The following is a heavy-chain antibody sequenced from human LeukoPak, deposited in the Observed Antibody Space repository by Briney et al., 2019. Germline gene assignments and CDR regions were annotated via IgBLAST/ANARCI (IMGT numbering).Heavy chain of an antibody. J-gene: IGHJ4*02. CDR1: GGSFSGYY. Sequence: SETLSLTCAVYGGSFSGYYWSWIRQPPGKGLEWIGEINHSGSTNYNPSLKSRVTISVDTSKNQFSLKLSSVTAADTAVYYCARGEGSSSSALDYWGQGTLVTVSS. D-gene: IGHD6-6*01. V-gene: IGHV4-34*01. CDR2: INHSGST. CDR3: ARGEGSSSSALDY.